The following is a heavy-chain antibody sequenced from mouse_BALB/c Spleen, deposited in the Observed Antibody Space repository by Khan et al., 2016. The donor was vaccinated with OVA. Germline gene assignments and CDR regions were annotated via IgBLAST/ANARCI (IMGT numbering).Heavy chain of an antibody. CDR3: ARFPYYRYDECCYVMDY. CDR2: INPSNGRT. J-gene: IGHJ4*01. V-gene: IGHV1S81*02. CDR1: GYTFTSYW. Sequence: QVQLQQPGAELVKPGASVKLSCKASGYTFTSYWMHWVKQRPGQGLEWIGEINPSNGRTNYNEKFKSKATLTVDKSSSTAYMQLSSLTSEDSAVYYCARFPYYRYDECCYVMDYWGQGTSVTVSS. D-gene: IGHD2-14*01.